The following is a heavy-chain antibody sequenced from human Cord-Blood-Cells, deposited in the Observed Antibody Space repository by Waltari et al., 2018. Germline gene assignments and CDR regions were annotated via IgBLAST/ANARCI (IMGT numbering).Heavy chain of an antibody. CDR1: GGSISSSSYY. Sequence: QLQLQESGPGLVKPSETLSLTCTVSGGSISSSSYYWGWIRQPPGKGLEWIGRIYYSGSTYYNPSLKSRVTISVDTSKNQFSLKLSSVTAADTAVYYCARLDVRFSYYFDYWGQGTLVTVSS. J-gene: IGHJ4*02. V-gene: IGHV4-39*01. D-gene: IGHD3-10*02. CDR3: ARLDVRFSYYFDY. CDR2: IYYSGST.